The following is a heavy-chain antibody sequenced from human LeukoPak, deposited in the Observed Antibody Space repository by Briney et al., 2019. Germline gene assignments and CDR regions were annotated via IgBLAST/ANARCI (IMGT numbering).Heavy chain of an antibody. CDR3: ARDQAVAGIDY. D-gene: IGHD6-19*01. CDR2: ITSSSSYI. CDR1: GFTFSSYS. J-gene: IGHJ4*02. V-gene: IGHV3-21*06. Sequence: GGSLRLSCAASGFTFSSYSMNWVRQAPGKGLEWVSSITSSSSYIYYADSVKGRFTISRDNAKNSLYLQMNSLRAEDTAVYYCARDQAVAGIDYWGQGTLVTVSS.